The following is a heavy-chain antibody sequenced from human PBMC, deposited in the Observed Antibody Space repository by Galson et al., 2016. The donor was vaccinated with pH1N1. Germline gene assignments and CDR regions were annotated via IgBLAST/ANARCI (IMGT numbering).Heavy chain of an antibody. Sequence: QSGAEVKKPGESLRISCEGFGYSLTNYWIVWVRQMPGKGLEWMGIIYLSDSHTTYSPSFQGQVTLSVDKSISTAYLQRSSLKASDTATYYCASTRPEFRYFDWQKPHFFDYWGQGTLVTVSS. CDR1: GYSLTNYW. CDR3: ASTRPEFRYFDWQKPHFFDY. J-gene: IGHJ4*02. V-gene: IGHV5-51*01. CDR2: IYLSDSHT. D-gene: IGHD3-9*01.